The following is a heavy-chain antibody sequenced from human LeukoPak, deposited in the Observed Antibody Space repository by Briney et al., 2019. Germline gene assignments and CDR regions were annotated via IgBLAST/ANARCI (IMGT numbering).Heavy chain of an antibody. CDR3: ARYMLGYCSSTSCNNWYFDL. CDR2: ISSSSSYI. Sequence: GSLRLSCAASGFTFSSYSMNWVRQAPGKGLEWVSSISSSSSYIYYADSVKGRFTISRDNAKNSLYLQMNSLRAEDTAVYYCARYMLGYCSSTSCNNWYFDLWGRGTLVTVSS. V-gene: IGHV3-21*01. D-gene: IGHD2-2*01. CDR1: GFTFSSYS. J-gene: IGHJ2*01.